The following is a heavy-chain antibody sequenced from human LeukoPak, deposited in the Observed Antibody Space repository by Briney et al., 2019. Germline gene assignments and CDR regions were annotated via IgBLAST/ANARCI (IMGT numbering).Heavy chain of an antibody. CDR3: ARGGVPELRYFDWPLGY. Sequence: ASVKVSCKASGYTFTSYYMHWVRQAPGQGLEWMGIINPSGGSTSYAQKFQGRVTMTRDMSTSTVYMELSSLRSEDTAVYYCARGGVPELRYFDWPLGYWGQGTLVTVSS. CDR2: INPSGGST. CDR1: GYTFTSYY. J-gene: IGHJ4*02. D-gene: IGHD3-9*01. V-gene: IGHV1-46*01.